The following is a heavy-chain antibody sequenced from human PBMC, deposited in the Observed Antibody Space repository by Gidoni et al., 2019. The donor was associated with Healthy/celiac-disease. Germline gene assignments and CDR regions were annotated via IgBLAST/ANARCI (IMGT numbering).Heavy chain of an antibody. D-gene: IGHD3-22*01. CDR2: INHSGST. CDR3: ARARGGYSVDY. J-gene: IGHJ4*02. V-gene: IGHV4-34*01. Sequence: QVLLQQWCAGLLKPSETLSLPCAVYGGSFSGYYWSWIRQPPGKGLEWIGEINHSGSTNYNPSLKSRVTISVDTSKNQFSLKLSSVTAADTAVYYCARARGGYSVDYWGQGTLVTVSS. CDR1: GGSFSGYY.